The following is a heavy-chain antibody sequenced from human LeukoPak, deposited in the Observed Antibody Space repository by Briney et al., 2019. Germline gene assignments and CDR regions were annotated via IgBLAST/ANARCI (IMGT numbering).Heavy chain of an antibody. CDR2: ISAYNGNT. CDR1: GYTFTSYG. D-gene: IGHD2-2*01. CDR3: ARPRRCSSTSCTDAFDI. V-gene: IGHV1-18*01. J-gene: IGHJ3*02. Sequence: GASVKVSCKASGYTFTSYGTSWVRQAPGQGLEWMGWISAYNGNTNYAQKLQGRVTMTTDTSTSTAYMELRSLRSDDTAVYYCARPRRCSSTSCTDAFDIWGQGTMVTVSS.